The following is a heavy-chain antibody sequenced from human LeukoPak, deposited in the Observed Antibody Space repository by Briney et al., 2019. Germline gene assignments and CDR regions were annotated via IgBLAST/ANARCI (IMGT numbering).Heavy chain of an antibody. CDR3: LVITMVRGPKGNWFDP. CDR2: ISYDGSNK. CDR1: GFTFSSYA. D-gene: IGHD3-10*01. Sequence: GGSLRLSCAASGFTFSSYAMHWVRQAPGKGLEWVAVISYDGSNKYYADSVKGRFTISRDNSKNTLYLQMNSLRAEDTAVYYCLVITMVRGPKGNWFDPWGQGTLVTVSS. J-gene: IGHJ5*02. V-gene: IGHV3-30*04.